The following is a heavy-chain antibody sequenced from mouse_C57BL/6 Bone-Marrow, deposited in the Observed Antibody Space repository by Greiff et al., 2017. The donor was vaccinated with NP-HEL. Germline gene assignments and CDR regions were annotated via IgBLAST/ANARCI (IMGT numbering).Heavy chain of an antibody. V-gene: IGHV3-6*01. CDR3: ARRGWLPAYYAMDY. CDR2: ISYDGSN. D-gene: IGHD2-2*01. Sequence: DVQLQESGPGLVKPSQSLSLTCSVTGYSITSGYYWNWIRQFPGNKLEWMGYISYDGSNNYNPSLKNRISITRDTSKNQFFLKLNSVTTEDTATYYSARRGWLPAYYAMDYWGQGTSVTVSS. J-gene: IGHJ4*01. CDR1: GYSITSGYY.